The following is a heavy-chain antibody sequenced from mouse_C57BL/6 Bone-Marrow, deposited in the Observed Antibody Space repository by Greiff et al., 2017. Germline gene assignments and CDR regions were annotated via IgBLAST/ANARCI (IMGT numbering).Heavy chain of an antibody. V-gene: IGHV1-77*01. J-gene: IGHJ1*03. CDR2: IGPGSGST. D-gene: IGHD2-3*01. CDR1: GYTFTDYY. Sequence: VQLQQSGAELVKPGASVKISCKASGYTFTDYYINWVKQRPGQGLEWIGKIGPGSGSTYYNEKFKGKATLTADQSSSTAYMQLSSLTSEDSAVYFCARCLMVTTREYWYFDVWGTGTTVTVSS. CDR3: ARCLMVTTREYWYFDV.